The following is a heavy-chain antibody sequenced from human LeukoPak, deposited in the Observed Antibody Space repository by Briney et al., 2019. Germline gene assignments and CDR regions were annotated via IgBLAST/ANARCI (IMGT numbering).Heavy chain of an antibody. CDR2: ISYDGSNK. V-gene: IGHV3-30*14. CDR3: ALLGAAGREYFQH. Sequence: GGSLRLSCAASRFTFSSYAMHWVRQAPGKGLEWVAVISYDGSNKYYADSVKGRFTISRDNSKNTLYLQISSLRAEDTAVYYCALLGAAGREYFQHWGQGTLSPSPQ. J-gene: IGHJ1*01. CDR1: RFTFSSYA. D-gene: IGHD6-13*01.